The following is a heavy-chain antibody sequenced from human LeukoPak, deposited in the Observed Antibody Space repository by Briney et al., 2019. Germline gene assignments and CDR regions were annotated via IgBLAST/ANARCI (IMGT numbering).Heavy chain of an antibody. J-gene: IGHJ6*02. CDR2: ISAYYGNT. Sequence: ASVKVSCKASGYTFTSYGISWVRQAPGQGLEWMGWISAYYGNTNYAQKLQGRVTMTTDTSTSTAYMELRSLRSDDTAVYYCAIRYYYDSSGYYGNYYYGMDVWGQGTTVTVSS. CDR1: GYTFTSYG. CDR3: AIRYYYDSSGYYGNYYYGMDV. V-gene: IGHV1-18*01. D-gene: IGHD3-22*01.